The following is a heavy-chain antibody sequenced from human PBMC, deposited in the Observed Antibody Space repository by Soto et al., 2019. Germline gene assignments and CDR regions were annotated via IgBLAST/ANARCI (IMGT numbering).Heavy chain of an antibody. V-gene: IGHV1-69*13. Sequence: VKVSCKASGGTFSSYAISWVRQAPGQGLEWMGGIIPIFGTANYAQKFQGRVTITADESTSTAYMELSSLRSEDTAVYYCARFSGIAVAGRPPRFDYWGQGTLVTVS. CDR2: IIPIFGTA. J-gene: IGHJ4*02. CDR1: GGTFSSYA. CDR3: ARFSGIAVAGRPPRFDY. D-gene: IGHD6-19*01.